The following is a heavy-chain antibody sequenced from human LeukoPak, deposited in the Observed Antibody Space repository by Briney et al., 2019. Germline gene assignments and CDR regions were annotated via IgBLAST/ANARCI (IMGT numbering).Heavy chain of an antibody. V-gene: IGHV4-39*07. Sequence: SETLSLTCTVSGGSISSSSYYWGWIRQPPGKGLEWIGSIYYSGSTNYNPSLKSRVTISVDTSKNQFSLKLSSVTAADTAVYYCAREARTTGSYYFDYWGQGTLVTVSS. CDR3: AREARTTGSYYFDY. D-gene: IGHD1-1*01. CDR2: IYYSGST. J-gene: IGHJ4*02. CDR1: GGSISSSSYY.